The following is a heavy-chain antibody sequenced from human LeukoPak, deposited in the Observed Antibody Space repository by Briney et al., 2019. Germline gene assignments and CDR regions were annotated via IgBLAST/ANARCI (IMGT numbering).Heavy chain of an antibody. D-gene: IGHD3-10*01. CDR1: GYTFTSYY. V-gene: IGHV1-2*02. CDR2: INPNSGGT. Sequence: ASVKVSCKASGYTFTSYYMHWVRQAPGQGLEWMGWINPNSGGTNYAQKFQGRVTMTRDTSISTAYMELSRLRSDDTAVYYCASSYGSGSYWGYNWFDPWGQGTLVTVSS. J-gene: IGHJ5*02. CDR3: ASSYGSGSYWGYNWFDP.